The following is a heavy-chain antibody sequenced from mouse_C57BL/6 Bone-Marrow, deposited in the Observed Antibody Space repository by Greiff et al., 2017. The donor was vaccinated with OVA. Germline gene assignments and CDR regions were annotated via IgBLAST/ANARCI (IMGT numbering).Heavy chain of an antibody. CDR2: SRNKANDYTT. Sequence: EVNLVESGGGLVQSGRSLRLSCATSGFTFSDFYMEWVRQAPGKGLEWIAASRNKANDYTTEYSASVKGRFIVSRDTSQSILYLQMNALRAEDTAIYYCARAFYDGLDWYFDVWGTGTTVTVSS. V-gene: IGHV7-1*01. J-gene: IGHJ1*03. CDR3: ARAFYDGLDWYFDV. CDR1: GFTFSDFY. D-gene: IGHD2-3*01.